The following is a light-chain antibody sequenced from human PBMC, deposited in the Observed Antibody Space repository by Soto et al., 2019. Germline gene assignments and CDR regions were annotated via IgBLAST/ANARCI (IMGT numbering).Light chain of an antibody. J-gene: IGKJ1*01. Sequence: VKLSHSPSTRSASERDRVTISCRASQSICSRLAWYQQIPGKAPKLLIYDASSLESGVLSRFTGSGAGTECTLTISSLQHDDAATYCCQLYNSFTWTFAQVAKV. CDR3: QLYNSFTWT. V-gene: IGKV1-5*01. CDR2: DAS. CDR1: QSICSR.